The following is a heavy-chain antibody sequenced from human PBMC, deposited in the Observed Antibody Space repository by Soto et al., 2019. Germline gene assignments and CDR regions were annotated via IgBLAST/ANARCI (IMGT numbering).Heavy chain of an antibody. J-gene: IGHJ4*02. Sequence: QVQLQESGPGLVKPSQTLSLTCTVSGGSITSSGYYWSWIRQHPGEGLEWIGFTSNSGSTSYTPSLKSRVTISVDTSSNQFSLNLKSVTASDTAVYYCARGGGSTKVDYWGQGTLVTV. CDR2: TSNSGST. CDR3: ARGGGSTKVDY. CDR1: GGSITSSGYY. D-gene: IGHD2-2*01. V-gene: IGHV4-31*03.